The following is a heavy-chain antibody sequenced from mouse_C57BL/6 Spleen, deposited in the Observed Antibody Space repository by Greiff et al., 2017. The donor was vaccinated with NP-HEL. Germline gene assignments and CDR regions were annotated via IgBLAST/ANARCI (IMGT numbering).Heavy chain of an antibody. V-gene: IGHV7-1*01. CDR3: ARDGDDYGGLDD. J-gene: IGHJ2*01. CDR1: GFTFSDFY. CDR2: SRNKANDYTT. D-gene: IGHD2-4*01. Sequence: EVMLVESGGGLVQSGRSLRLSCATSGFTFSDFYMEWVRQAPGKGLEWIAASRNKANDYTTEYSASVKGRFIVSRDTSQSILYLQMNALRAEVTAIYYCARDGDDYGGLDDWGQGTTLTVSA.